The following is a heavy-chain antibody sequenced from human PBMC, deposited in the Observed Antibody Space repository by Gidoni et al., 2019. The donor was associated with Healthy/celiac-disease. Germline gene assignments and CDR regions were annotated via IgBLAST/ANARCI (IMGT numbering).Heavy chain of an antibody. J-gene: IGHJ4*02. V-gene: IGHV3-7*03. CDR1: GFTFSSDW. CDR3: ARVGLRELIDY. D-gene: IGHD1-26*01. Sequence: EVQLVESGGGLVQPGGSLRLSCAASGFTFSSDWMSWVRPAPGKGLEWVANIKQDGSEKYYVDSVKGRFTIARDNAKNSLYLQMNSLRAEDTAVYYCARVGLRELIDYWGQGTLVTVSS. CDR2: IKQDGSEK.